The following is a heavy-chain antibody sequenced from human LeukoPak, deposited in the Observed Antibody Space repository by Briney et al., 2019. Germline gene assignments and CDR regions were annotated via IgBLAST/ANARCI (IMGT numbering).Heavy chain of an antibody. J-gene: IGHJ4*02. CDR1: GGTFSSYA. D-gene: IGHD3-10*01. Sequence: GASVKVSCKASGGTFSSYAISWVRQAPGQGLEWMGWINPNSGGTNYAQKFQGRVTMTRDTSLSTAYMELSRLRSDDTASYYCARVGEYGSGSYLAYWGKGMLVTVSS. CDR2: INPNSGGT. V-gene: IGHV1-2*02. CDR3: ARVGEYGSGSYLAY.